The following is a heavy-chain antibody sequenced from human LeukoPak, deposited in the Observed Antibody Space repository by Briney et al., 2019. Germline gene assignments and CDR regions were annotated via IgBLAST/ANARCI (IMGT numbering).Heavy chain of an antibody. V-gene: IGHV3-30-3*01. D-gene: IGHD6-19*01. CDR1: GFTFSNYA. Sequence: GGSLRLSCGASGFTFSNYAMYWVRQAPGKGLEWVAVISYDGSNKYYADSVKGRFTISRENSKNTLYLQMNSLRAEDTAVYYCARDRYTSGWYFDYWGQGTLVTVSS. CDR3: ARDRYTSGWYFDY. CDR2: ISYDGSNK. J-gene: IGHJ4*02.